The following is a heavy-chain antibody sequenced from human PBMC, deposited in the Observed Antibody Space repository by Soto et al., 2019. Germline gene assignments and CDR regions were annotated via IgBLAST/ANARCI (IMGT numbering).Heavy chain of an antibody. CDR2: IWYDGSNK. Sequence: QVQLVESGGGVVQTGRSLRLSWAASGFTFSDYGMHWVRQAPGKGLEWVAVIWYDGSNKYYADSVKGRFTISRDNSKNTRFLQMNSLRAEDTAVYHCARELTIGSLDYGGQGSLVTVSP. CDR1: GFTFSDYG. V-gene: IGHV3-33*01. D-gene: IGHD1-26*01. CDR3: ARELTIGSLDY. J-gene: IGHJ4*02.